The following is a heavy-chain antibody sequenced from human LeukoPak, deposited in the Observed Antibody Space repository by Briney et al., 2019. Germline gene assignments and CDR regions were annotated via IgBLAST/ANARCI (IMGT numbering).Heavy chain of an antibody. CDR1: EFTFSSYG. V-gene: IGHV3-30*18. CDR2: ISYDGSNK. D-gene: IGHD6-19*01. CDR3: AKANSSGSIDY. Sequence: GGSLRLSCAASEFTFSSYGMHWVRQAPGKGLEWVAVISYDGSNKYYADSVKGRFTISRDNSKNTLYLQMNSLRAEDTAVYYCAKANSSGSIDYWGQGTLVTVSS. J-gene: IGHJ4*02.